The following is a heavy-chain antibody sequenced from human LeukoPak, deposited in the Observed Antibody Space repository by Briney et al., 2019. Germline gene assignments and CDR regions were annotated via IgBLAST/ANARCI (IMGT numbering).Heavy chain of an antibody. V-gene: IGHV3-11*04. D-gene: IGHD6-13*01. CDR3: ARDLYSSSWYVKAAEYFQH. CDR1: GFTFSDYY. CDR2: ITNSGDTV. Sequence: GGSLRLSCAASGFTFSDYYMTWLRQAPGKGLEWLSYITNSGDTVFYADSVKGRFTVSRDNAKNSLYLQMNSLRAEDTAVYYCARDLYSSSWYVKAAEYFQHWGQGTLVTVSS. J-gene: IGHJ1*01.